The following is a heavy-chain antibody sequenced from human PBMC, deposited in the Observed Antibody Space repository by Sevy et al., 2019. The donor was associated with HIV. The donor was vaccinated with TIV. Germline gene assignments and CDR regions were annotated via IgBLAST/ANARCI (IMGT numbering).Heavy chain of an antibody. J-gene: IGHJ4*02. Sequence: GGSLRLSCSTSGFNFRDYAIGWVRQAPREGLEWVGHIRTAAYGGATEYGASVKGRFSLSRDDSKSIAYLQMNNLYTEDTAVYYCSRWGSDYIRDYWGQGTLVTVSS. CDR3: SRWGSDYIRDY. D-gene: IGHD4-17*01. CDR1: GFNFRDYA. CDR2: IRTAAYGGAT. V-gene: IGHV3-49*04.